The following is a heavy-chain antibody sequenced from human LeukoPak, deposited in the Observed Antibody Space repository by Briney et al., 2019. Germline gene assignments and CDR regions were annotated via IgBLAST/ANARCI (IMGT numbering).Heavy chain of an antibody. V-gene: IGHV1-2*02. J-gene: IGHJ4*02. CDR1: GYTFTGYF. CDR2: INPYIGGT. CDR3: AREVGSRPDY. D-gene: IGHD2-2*01. Sequence: AAVKVSCKASGYTFTGYFMNWVGQAPGQGLEWMGWINPYIGGTNYAQKFQGRVTMTRDTSISTAYMELGRLRSDDTAVYYCAREVGSRPDYWGQGTLVTVSS.